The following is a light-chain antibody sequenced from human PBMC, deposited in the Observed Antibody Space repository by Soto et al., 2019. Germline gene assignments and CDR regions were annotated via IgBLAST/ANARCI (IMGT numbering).Light chain of an antibody. CDR2: KAS. CDR1: QSIGSW. CDR3: QQYNGYSYT. V-gene: IGKV1-5*03. J-gene: IGKJ2*01. Sequence: DIQMTQSPSTLSASIGDRVTITCRASQSIGSWLAWYQQKPGKAPKLLIYKASNLGSGVPSRFSGSGSGTEFTLTISSLQPDDFATYYCQQYNGYSYTFGQGTKLEIK.